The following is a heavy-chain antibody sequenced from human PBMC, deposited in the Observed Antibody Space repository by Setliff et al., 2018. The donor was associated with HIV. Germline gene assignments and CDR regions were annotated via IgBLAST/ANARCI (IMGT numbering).Heavy chain of an antibody. CDR3: AKNDHLYYMDV. J-gene: IGHJ6*03. CDR1: GLDFSGSY. V-gene: IGHV3-30*02. Sequence: PGGSLRLSCVASGLDFSGSYMSWIRQAPGKGLEWVAFIRLDGSDKFYADSVKGRFTISRDNSKNTLYLQMNSLRAEDTAVYFCAKNDHLYYMDVWGKGTTVTVSS. CDR2: IRLDGSDK.